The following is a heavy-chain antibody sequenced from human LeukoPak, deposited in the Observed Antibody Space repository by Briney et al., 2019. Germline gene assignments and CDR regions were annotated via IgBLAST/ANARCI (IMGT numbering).Heavy chain of an antibody. V-gene: IGHV1-24*01. J-gene: IGHJ4*02. CDR2: FDPEDGET. D-gene: IGHD4-11*01. CDR3: ATDPQQSQDY. Sequence: ASVKVSCKVSGYTLTELSMHWVRQAPGKGLEWMGGFDPEDGETIYAQKFQGRVTMTADTSADTAYMELSSLRSEDTAVYYCATDPQQSQDYWGQGTLVTVSS. CDR1: GYTLTELS.